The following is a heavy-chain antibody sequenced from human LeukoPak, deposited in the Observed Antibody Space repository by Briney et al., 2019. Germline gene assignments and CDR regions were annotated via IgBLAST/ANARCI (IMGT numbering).Heavy chain of an antibody. CDR1: GGSISPYY. D-gene: IGHD1-7*01. Sequence: PSETLSLTCTVSGGSISPYYWSWIRQPPGKGLEWIGYTYYSGSTNYNPSLKSRVTISVDTSKNQFSMKVSSVTAADTAVYYCARGGNWNYENWGQGTLVTVSS. CDR2: TYYSGST. J-gene: IGHJ4*02. V-gene: IGHV4-59*01. CDR3: ARGGNWNYEN.